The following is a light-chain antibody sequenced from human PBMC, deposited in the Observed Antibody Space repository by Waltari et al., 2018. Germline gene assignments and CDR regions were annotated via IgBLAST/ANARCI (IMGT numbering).Light chain of an antibody. CDR2: DVS. CDR1: SSDVGGYNY. J-gene: IGLJ2*01. V-gene: IGLV2-14*01. Sequence: QSALTQPASVSGSPGQSITISCTGPSSDVGGYNYVSWYQQHPGKAPKLMIYDVSKRPSGVSNRFSGSKSGNTASLTISGLQAEDEADYYCSSYTSSSTFAVFGGGTKLTVL. CDR3: SSYTSSSTFAV.